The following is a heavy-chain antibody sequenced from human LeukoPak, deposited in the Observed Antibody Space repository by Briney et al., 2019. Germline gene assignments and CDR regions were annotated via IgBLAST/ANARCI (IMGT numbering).Heavy chain of an antibody. J-gene: IGHJ4*02. V-gene: IGHV3-30*04. CDR2: ISHDATE. D-gene: IGHD1-1*01. Sequence: GGSLRLSCAASGFTIIGYAMYWVRQAPGKGLEFVASISHDATERYRESVKGRFTISRDTSKNTVYLQMNTLRAEDTAFYYCTRRYRVDVWFDYWGQGTLVTVSS. CDR1: GFTIIGYA. CDR3: TRRYRVDVWFDY.